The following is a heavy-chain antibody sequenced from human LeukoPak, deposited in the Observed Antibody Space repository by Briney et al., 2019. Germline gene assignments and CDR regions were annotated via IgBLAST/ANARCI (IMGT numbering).Heavy chain of an antibody. CDR2: IIPIFGTA. D-gene: IGHD6-13*01. CDR3: ASFRIAAARRYFDY. Sequence: SVKVSCKASGGTLSSYAISWVRQAPGQGLEWMGGIIPIFGTANYAQKFQGRVTITADESTSTAYMELSSLRSEDTAVYYCASFRIAAARRYFDYWGQGTLVTVSS. CDR1: GGTLSSYA. J-gene: IGHJ4*02. V-gene: IGHV1-69*13.